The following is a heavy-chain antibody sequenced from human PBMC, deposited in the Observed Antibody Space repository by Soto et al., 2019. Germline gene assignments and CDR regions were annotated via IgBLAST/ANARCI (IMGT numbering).Heavy chain of an antibody. CDR2: INPSGGST. D-gene: IGHD3-22*01. V-gene: IGHV1-46*01. CDR1: GYTFTSYY. J-gene: IGHJ6*04. CDR3: ARDIKYYDSSGYYYADYYGMDV. Sequence: ASVKVSCKASGYTFTSYYMHWVRQAPGQGLEWMGIINPSGGSTSYAQKFQGRVTMTRDTSTSTVYMELSSLRSEDTAVYYCARDIKYYDSSGYYYADYYGMDVWGEGTTVTVSA.